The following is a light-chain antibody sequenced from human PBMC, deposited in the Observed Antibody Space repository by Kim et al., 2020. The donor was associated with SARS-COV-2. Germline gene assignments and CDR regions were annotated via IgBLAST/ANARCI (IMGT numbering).Light chain of an antibody. CDR2: GKN. Sequence: GQTVRITCQGASLRSYYASWYQQKPGQAPVLVIYGKNDRPSGIPDRFSGSSSGNTASLTITGAQAEDEADYYCNSRDSSGNHLVVFGGGTQLTVL. J-gene: IGLJ2*01. CDR1: SLRSYY. V-gene: IGLV3-19*01. CDR3: NSRDSSGNHLVV.